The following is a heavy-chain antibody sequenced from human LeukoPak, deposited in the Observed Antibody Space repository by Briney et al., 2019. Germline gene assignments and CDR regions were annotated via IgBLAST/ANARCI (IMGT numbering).Heavy chain of an antibody. V-gene: IGHV3-23*01. CDR1: GFSFSSYA. J-gene: IGHJ5*02. D-gene: IGHD2/OR15-2a*01. Sequence: GGSLRLSCAASGFSFSSYAMSRVRQAPGKGLEWVSSISGSGGDTYYADSVKGRFTVSRDNSKNTLYLQMNSLRAEDTAVYYCAKRPSSTTSGWFDPWGQGTLVTVSS. CDR3: AKRPSSTTSGWFDP. CDR2: ISGSGGDT.